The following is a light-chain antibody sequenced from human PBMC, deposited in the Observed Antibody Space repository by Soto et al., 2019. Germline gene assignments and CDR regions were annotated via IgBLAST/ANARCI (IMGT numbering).Light chain of an antibody. Sequence: DIQMTQSPFTLSASVGDRVTITCRASQNINKRLAWHQQKPGKAPKVLIYDASNLKSGVPSRFSGSGSGTEFTLTISSLQPEDFATYYCQQVKSYPITFGQGTRLEIK. CDR3: QQVKSYPIT. CDR2: DAS. CDR1: QNINKR. J-gene: IGKJ5*01. V-gene: IGKV1-5*01.